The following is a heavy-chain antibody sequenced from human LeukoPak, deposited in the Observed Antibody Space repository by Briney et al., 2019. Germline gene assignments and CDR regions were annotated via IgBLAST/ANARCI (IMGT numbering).Heavy chain of an antibody. CDR1: GYTFTSYA. J-gene: IGHJ4*02. V-gene: IGHV1-3*01. CDR2: INAGNGNT. D-gene: IGHD3-9*01. CDR3: ARAEQLRYFDWLLSPFDY. Sequence: ASVKVSCKASGYTFTSYAMHWVRQAPGQRLEWMGWINAGNGNTKYSQKFQGRVTITRDTSASTAYMELSSLRSEDTAVYYCARAEQLRYFDWLLSPFDYWGQGTLVTVSS.